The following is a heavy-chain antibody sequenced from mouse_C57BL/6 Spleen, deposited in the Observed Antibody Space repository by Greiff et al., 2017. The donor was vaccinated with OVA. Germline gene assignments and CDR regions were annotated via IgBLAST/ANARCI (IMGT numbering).Heavy chain of an antibody. CDR2: IDTSDSYT. CDR1: GYTFTSYW. CDR3: AREGEGY. J-gene: IGHJ2*01. V-gene: IGHV1-59*01. Sequence: VQLQQPGAELVRPGTSVKLSCKASGYTFTSYWMHWVKQRPGQGLEWIGVIDTSDSYTNYNQKFKGKATLTVDTSSSTAYMQLSSLTSEDSSVYYCAREGEGYWGQGTTLTVSS.